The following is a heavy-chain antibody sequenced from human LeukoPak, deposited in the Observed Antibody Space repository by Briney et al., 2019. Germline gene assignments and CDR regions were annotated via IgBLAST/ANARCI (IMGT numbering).Heavy chain of an antibody. J-gene: IGHJ6*03. Sequence: GGSLRLSCAASGFTFSSYGMHWVRQAPGKGLEWVAFIRYDGSNKYYVGSVKGRFTISRDNSKNTLHLQMNSLRAEDTAVYYCAKGSGWEMSYYYYYMDVWGKGTTVTISS. CDR2: IRYDGSNK. D-gene: IGHD1-26*01. CDR3: AKGSGWEMSYYYYYMDV. V-gene: IGHV3-30*02. CDR1: GFTFSSYG.